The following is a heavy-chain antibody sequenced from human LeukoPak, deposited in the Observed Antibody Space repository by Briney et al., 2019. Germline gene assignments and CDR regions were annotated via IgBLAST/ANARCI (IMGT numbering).Heavy chain of an antibody. D-gene: IGHD3-22*01. J-gene: IGHJ4*02. CDR2: IDPDTGDT. Sequence: ASVKVSCKPSGYTFIDHYLHWVRQAPGQGLESLGWIDPDTGDTNYPQKFQGLLTMTRDTSSSTDYMELNRLRSDDTAVYYCARAGHNSNSGGYDFWGLGTLVTVSS. CDR3: ARAGHNSNSGGYDF. V-gene: IGHV1-2*02. CDR1: GYTFIDHY.